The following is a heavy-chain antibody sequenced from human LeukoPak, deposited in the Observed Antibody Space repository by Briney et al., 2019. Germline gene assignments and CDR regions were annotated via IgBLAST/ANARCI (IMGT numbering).Heavy chain of an antibody. CDR2: ISGSGGST. CDR3: AKDPPYDILTGRQWYFDY. J-gene: IGHJ4*02. Sequence: GGSLRLSCAASGFTFSSYAMSWVRQAPGKGLEWVSAISGSGGSTYYADSVKGRFTISRDNSKNTLYLQMNSLRAEDTAVYYCAKDPPYDILTGRQWYFDYWGQGTLVTVSS. V-gene: IGHV3-23*01. D-gene: IGHD3-9*01. CDR1: GFTFSSYA.